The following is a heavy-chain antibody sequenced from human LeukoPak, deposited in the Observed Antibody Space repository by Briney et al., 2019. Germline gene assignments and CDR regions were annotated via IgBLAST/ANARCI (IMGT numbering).Heavy chain of an antibody. CDR1: GGSISSGGYY. D-gene: IGHD2-15*01. J-gene: IGHJ4*02. CDR2: IYYSGST. Sequence: SQTLSLTCTVSGGSISSGGYYWSWIRQHPGKGLEWIGYIYYSGSTYYNPSLKSRVTISVDTSKNQFSLKLSSVTAADTAVYYCAGSATPTRRFDYWGQGTLVTVSS. CDR3: AGSATPTRRFDY. V-gene: IGHV4-31*03.